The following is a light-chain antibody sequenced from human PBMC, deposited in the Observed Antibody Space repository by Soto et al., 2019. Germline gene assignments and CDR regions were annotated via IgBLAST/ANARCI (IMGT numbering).Light chain of an antibody. Sequence: DIQMTQSPSYVSASVGDRVTITCRASQSIGNHLNWYQQKPGKAPEFLIYAASNLQSGVPSRFSGSGSGTDFTLTVNSLQPEDCATYYCQQSHSSPITFGQGTRLEIK. V-gene: IGKV1-39*01. CDR2: AAS. CDR1: QSIGNH. CDR3: QQSHSSPIT. J-gene: IGKJ5*01.